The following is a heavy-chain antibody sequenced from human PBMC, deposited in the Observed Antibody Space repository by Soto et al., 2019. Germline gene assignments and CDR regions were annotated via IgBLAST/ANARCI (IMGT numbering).Heavy chain of an antibody. CDR2: IYHSGST. Sequence: SETLSLTCAFSGGSISSSNWWSWVRQPPGKGLEWIGEIYHSGSTNYNPSLKSRVTISVDKSKNQFSLKLSSVTAADTAVYYCARGAGTEGLSEADYYYYGMDVWGQGTTVTISS. V-gene: IGHV4-4*02. D-gene: IGHD1-1*01. CDR3: ARGAGTEGLSEADYYYYGMDV. CDR1: GGSISSSNW. J-gene: IGHJ6*02.